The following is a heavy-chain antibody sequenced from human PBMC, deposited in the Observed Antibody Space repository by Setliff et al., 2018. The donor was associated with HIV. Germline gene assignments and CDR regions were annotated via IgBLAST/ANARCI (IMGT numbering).Heavy chain of an antibody. J-gene: IGHJ4*02. Sequence: SGPTLVNPTQTLTLTCTFSGFSLSASGMCMSWIRQPPGKALEWLARIDWDDDKFYTTSLKTRLAISKDTSKNQVVLKMTNMDPVDTATYYCARMISYSPYFDYWSQGTPVTVSS. CDR3: ARMISYSPYFDY. V-gene: IGHV2-70*17. CDR1: GFSLSASGMC. CDR2: IDWDDDK. D-gene: IGHD1-26*01.